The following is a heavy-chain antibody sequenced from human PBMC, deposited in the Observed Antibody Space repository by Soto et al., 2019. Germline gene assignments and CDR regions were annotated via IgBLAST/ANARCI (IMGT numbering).Heavy chain of an antibody. CDR2: INWNSARI. CDR3: ANDIGSGDLIMVRGWDY. Sequence: EVQLVESGGGLVQPGRSLRLSCAASGFNFDDYGMHWVRQGPGKGLEWVAGINWNSARIGYADSVEGRFTISRDNGKNSLFLLMNSLKTEDTALYYCANDIGSGDLIMVRGWDYWGQGTLLSVSS. V-gene: IGHV3-9*01. D-gene: IGHD3-10*01. J-gene: IGHJ4*02. CDR1: GFNFDDYG.